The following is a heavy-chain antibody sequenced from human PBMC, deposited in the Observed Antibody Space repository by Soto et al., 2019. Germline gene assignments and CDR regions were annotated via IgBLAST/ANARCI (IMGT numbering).Heavy chain of an antibody. CDR2: IWYDGSNK. Sequence: GGSLRLSCAASGFTFSSYGMHWVRQAPGKGLEWVAVIWYDGSNKYYADSVKGRFTISRDNSKNTLYLQMNSLRAEDTAVYYCARDMPDSGYDNFDYWGQGTLVTVSS. CDR1: GFTFSSYG. CDR3: ARDMPDSGYDNFDY. J-gene: IGHJ4*02. D-gene: IGHD5-12*01. V-gene: IGHV3-33*01.